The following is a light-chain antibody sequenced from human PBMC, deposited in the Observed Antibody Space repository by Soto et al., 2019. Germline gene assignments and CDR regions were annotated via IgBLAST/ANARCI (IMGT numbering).Light chain of an antibody. CDR2: ADN. J-gene: IGLJ2*01. CDR3: AAWDDSLNRVV. V-gene: IGLV1-44*01. Sequence: QSVLTQPPSASGTPGQRVTISCSGSSSNIGSNIVNWYQQLPGTAPKLLISADNQRPSGVPDRFSGSKSGTSASLAFSGLQSEDEAEYYCAAWDDSLNRVVFGGGTKLPVL. CDR1: SSNIGSNI.